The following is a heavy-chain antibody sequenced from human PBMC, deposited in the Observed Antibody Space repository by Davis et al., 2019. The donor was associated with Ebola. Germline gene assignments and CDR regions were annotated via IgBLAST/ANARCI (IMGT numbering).Heavy chain of an antibody. V-gene: IGHV1-46*01. J-gene: IGHJ3*02. CDR1: GYTFTSYY. CDR2: INPSGGST. D-gene: IGHD3-22*01. Sequence: AASVKVSCKASGYTFTSYYMHWVRQAPGQGLEWMGIINPSGGSTSYAQKFQGRVTITADKSTSTAYMELSSLRSEDTAVYYCAREGYYYDSSGYHRGAFDIWGQGTMVTVSS. CDR3: AREGYYYDSSGYHRGAFDI.